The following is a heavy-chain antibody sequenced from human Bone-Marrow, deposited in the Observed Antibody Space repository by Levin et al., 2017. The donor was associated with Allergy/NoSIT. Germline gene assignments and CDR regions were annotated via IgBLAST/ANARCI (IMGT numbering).Heavy chain of an antibody. CDR2: TSYDGSHK. CDR1: GFTFSSFA. J-gene: IGHJ3*02. V-gene: IGHV3-30-3*01. Sequence: QPGESLKISCVGSGFTFSSFALHWVRQPPGKGLEWVAVTSYDGSHKYYADSVKARFTISRDNSNNTLYLEVRSLRVEDSALYFCARGLTYYDYWSGTSVGKDAFDIWGQGTIVTVSS. D-gene: IGHD3-3*01. CDR3: ARGLTYYDYWSGTSVGKDAFDI.